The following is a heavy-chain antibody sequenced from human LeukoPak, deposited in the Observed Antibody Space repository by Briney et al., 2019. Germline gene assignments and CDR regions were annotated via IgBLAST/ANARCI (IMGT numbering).Heavy chain of an antibody. CDR2: ISESGVIT. J-gene: IGHJ4*02. V-gene: IGHV3-23*01. D-gene: IGHD6-13*01. CDR3: AKMGRDVAAAGPYYFDY. Sequence: GGSLRLSCAASGLTFRSYALIWVRQAPGKGLEWISIISESGVITYYADSVKGRFNISRDNSKNTLYLQMNSLRAEDTAVYYCAKMGRDVAAAGPYYFDYWGQGTLVTVSS. CDR1: GLTFRSYA.